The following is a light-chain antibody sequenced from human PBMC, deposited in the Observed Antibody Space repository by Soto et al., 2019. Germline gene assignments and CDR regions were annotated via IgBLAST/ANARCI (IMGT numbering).Light chain of an antibody. CDR1: HVISSW. V-gene: IGKV1-5*03. Sequence: DTEMTQSPGARSGSLGEGVTITCRVCHVISSWLASYQQTARKAPKLLIYKASSLESGVPSRFSGSGSGTAFTLTISSLQQDDFATYYCQKGNRYPWTFGQGTKVDI. J-gene: IGKJ1*01. CDR3: QKGNRYPWT. CDR2: KAS.